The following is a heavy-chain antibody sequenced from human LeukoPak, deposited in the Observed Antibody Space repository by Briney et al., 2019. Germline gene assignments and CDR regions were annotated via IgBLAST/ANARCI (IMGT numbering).Heavy chain of an antibody. V-gene: IGHV3-11*01. D-gene: IGHD5-18*01. CDR2: ISPSGSSM. CDR1: VYTLSDYY. CDR3: AKSDTAMVPLDY. Sequence: GGSLRLSCAASVYTLSDYYMSWVRQAPGKGLEWVSYISPSGSSMYYVDSVKGRFTISRDNAKNSLYLQMNSLRAEDTAVYYCAKSDTAMVPLDYWGQGTLVTVSS. J-gene: IGHJ4*02.